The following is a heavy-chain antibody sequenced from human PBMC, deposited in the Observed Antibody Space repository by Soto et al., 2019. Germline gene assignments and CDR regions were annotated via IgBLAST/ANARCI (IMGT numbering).Heavy chain of an antibody. D-gene: IGHD3-10*01. Sequence: QLQLQESGSGLVKPSQTLSLTCAVSGGSISSGGYSWSWIRQPPGKGLEWIGYIYHSGSTYYNPSLKSRVTISVDRSKNQFSLKLSCVTAADTAVYYCARAYRAWFGELSLTLDYWGQGTLVTVSS. CDR1: GGSISSGGYS. V-gene: IGHV4-30-2*01. CDR2: IYHSGST. CDR3: ARAYRAWFGELSLTLDY. J-gene: IGHJ4*02.